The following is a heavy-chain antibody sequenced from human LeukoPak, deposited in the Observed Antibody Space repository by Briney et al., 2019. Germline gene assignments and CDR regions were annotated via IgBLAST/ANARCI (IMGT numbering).Heavy chain of an antibody. CDR2: IHYNGIT. J-gene: IGHJ4*02. Sequence: PSETLSLTCTVSGGSISSEGYYWSWIRQPPGKGLEWIGYIHYNGITNYNPSLKTRVTMSLDTSKNQVSLNLNSVTAADTAVYYCARHISSGGTYAHFDYWGQGTLVTVSS. D-gene: IGHD1-26*01. CDR1: GGSISSEGYY. CDR3: ARHISSGGTYAHFDY. V-gene: IGHV4-61*08.